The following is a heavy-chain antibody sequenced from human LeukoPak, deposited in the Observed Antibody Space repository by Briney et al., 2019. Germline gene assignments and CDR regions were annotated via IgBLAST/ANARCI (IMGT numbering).Heavy chain of an antibody. CDR3: ARADMKGISKTLFDY. J-gene: IGHJ4*02. CDR2: IKQDGSEK. Sequence: GGSLRLSCAASGFTFSSYWMSWVRQAPGKGLEWVANIKQDGSEKYYVDSVKGRFTISRDNAKNSLYLQMNSLRAEDTAVYYCARADMKGISKTLFDYWGQGTLVTVSS. D-gene: IGHD2-15*01. V-gene: IGHV3-7*01. CDR1: GFTFSSYW.